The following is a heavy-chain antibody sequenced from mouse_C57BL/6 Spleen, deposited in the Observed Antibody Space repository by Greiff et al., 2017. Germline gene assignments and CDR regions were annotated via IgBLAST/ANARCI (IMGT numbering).Heavy chain of an antibody. CDR3: ARSASPSWYFDV. CDR2: IYPGDGDT. Sequence: VQLQQSGAELVKPGASVKISCKASGYAFSSYWMNWVKQRPGKGLEWIGQIYPGDGDTNYNGKFKGKATLTADKSSSTAYMQLSSLTSEDSAVYFCARSASPSWYFDVWGTGTTVTVSS. D-gene: IGHD6-1*01. CDR1: GYAFSSYW. V-gene: IGHV1-80*01. J-gene: IGHJ1*03.